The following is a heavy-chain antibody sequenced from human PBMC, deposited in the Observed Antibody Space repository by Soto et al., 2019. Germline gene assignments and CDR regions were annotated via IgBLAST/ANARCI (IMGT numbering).Heavy chain of an antibody. J-gene: IGHJ6*02. CDR2: INPNSGGT. Sequence: ASVKVSCKASGYTFTGYYMHWVRQAPGQGLEWMGWINPNSGGTNYAQKFQGWVTMTRDQSISTAYMELSRLRSDDTAVYYCARGKTYYGSGSSYHPVVESYYYYYGMDVWGQGTTVTVSS. CDR1: GYTFTGYY. CDR3: ARGKTYYGSGSSYHPVVESYYYYYGMDV. V-gene: IGHV1-2*04. D-gene: IGHD3-10*01.